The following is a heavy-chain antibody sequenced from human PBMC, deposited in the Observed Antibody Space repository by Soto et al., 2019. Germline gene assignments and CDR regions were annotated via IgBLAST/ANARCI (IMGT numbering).Heavy chain of an antibody. CDR1: GRSFSSDG. J-gene: IGHJ6*02. V-gene: IGHV1-69*06. CDR2: IIPVFGNT. D-gene: IGHD3-10*01. CDR3: ARGQYYSSGSAATSYFYFGIDV. Sequence: GPEVKKPGSSVKVSCKASGRSFSSDGVSWVRQAPGQGLEWMGGIIPVFGNTKYVQRFQGRLTITADKSTSTVYMEMSSLSSEDTAVYFCARGQYYSSGSAATSYFYFGIDVWGQGTTVIVSS.